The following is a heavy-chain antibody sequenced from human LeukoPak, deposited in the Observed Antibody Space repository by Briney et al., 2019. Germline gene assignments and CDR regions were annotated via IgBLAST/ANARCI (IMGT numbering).Heavy chain of an antibody. CDR3: AARRGIYYDSCGYAFDY. CDR1: GGTFSSYA. J-gene: IGHJ4*02. D-gene: IGHD3-22*01. CDR2: IIPIFGTA. Sequence: GASVKVSCKASGGTFSSYAISWVRQAPGQGLEWMGGIIPIFGTANYAQKFQGRVTITTDESTSTAYMELSSLRSEDTAVYYCAARRGIYYDSCGYAFDYWGQGTLVTVSS. V-gene: IGHV1-69*05.